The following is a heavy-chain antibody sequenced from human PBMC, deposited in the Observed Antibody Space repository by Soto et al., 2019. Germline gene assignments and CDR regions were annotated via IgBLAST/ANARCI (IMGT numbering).Heavy chain of an antibody. D-gene: IGHD5-18*01. CDR3: ARGLPGYYGADV. J-gene: IGHJ6*02. CDR2: IKGDASST. V-gene: IGHV3-74*01. CDR1: GFTFSNYW. Sequence: EVQLVESGGGLVQPGGSLKISCAASGFTFSNYWMHWVRQAPGKGLVWVSRIKGDASSTNYADFVKGRFFISRDSAEKTLYLQMNSLRAEDTAVYYCARGLPGYYGADVWGQGTTVTVSS.